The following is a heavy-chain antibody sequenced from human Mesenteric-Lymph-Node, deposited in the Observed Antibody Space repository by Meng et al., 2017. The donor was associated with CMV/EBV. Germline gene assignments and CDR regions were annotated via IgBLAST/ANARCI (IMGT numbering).Heavy chain of an antibody. CDR1: LSGYY. CDR2: INHSGST. J-gene: IGHJ4*02. Sequence: LSGYYWSWIRQPPGKGLEWIGEINHSGSTNYNPSLKSRVIILVDTSKNQFSLKLTSETAADTAVYYCARASVAYSSSWYPNNYYFDYWGQGGLVTVSS. D-gene: IGHD6-13*01. CDR3: ARASVAYSSSWYPNNYYFDY. V-gene: IGHV4-34*01.